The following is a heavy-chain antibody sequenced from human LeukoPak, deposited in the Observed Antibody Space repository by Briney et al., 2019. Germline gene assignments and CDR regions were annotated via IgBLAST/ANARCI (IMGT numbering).Heavy chain of an antibody. CDR3: ARALSYYDFWRGYYTPGYMDV. CDR2: IYYSGST. Sequence: SQTLSLTCTVSGGSISSSSYYWGWIRQPPGKGLEWIGSIYYSGSTYYNPSLKSRVTISVDTSKNQFSLKLSSVTAADTAVYYCARALSYYDFWRGYYTPGYMDVWGKGTTVTVSS. J-gene: IGHJ6*03. V-gene: IGHV4-39*01. CDR1: GGSISSSSYY. D-gene: IGHD3-3*01.